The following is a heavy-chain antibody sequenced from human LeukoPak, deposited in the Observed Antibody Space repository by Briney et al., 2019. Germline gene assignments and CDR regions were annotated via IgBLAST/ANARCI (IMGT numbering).Heavy chain of an antibody. Sequence: SETLSLTCSVSGYSITTAYYWGWIRQPPGKGLEWIGSFFVRGSTYYNPSLKSRVTISVDTSKNQFSLKLSSVTAADTAVYYCARGRRYSGSYYGYYYYMDVWGKGTTVTVSS. J-gene: IGHJ6*03. CDR3: ARGRRYSGSYYGYYYYMDV. CDR2: FFVRGST. D-gene: IGHD1-26*01. V-gene: IGHV4-38-2*02. CDR1: GYSITTAYY.